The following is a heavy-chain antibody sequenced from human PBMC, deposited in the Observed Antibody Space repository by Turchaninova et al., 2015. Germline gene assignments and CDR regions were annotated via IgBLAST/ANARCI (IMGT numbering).Heavy chain of an antibody. V-gene: IGHV3-74*01. J-gene: IGHJ4*02. Sequence: EVQLVESGGGLVQPGGSLRLSCAASGFTFNSYWMHWVRQAPGKGLGWVSRINSDGRGTSDGYSVKGRFTISRYNAKNTLYRQMNSLRAEDTAVYYCARRYYDGSGSQGPFVYFDYWGQGTLVTVSS. CDR1: GFTFNSYW. D-gene: IGHD3-10*01. CDR2: INSDGRGT. CDR3: ARRYYDGSGSQGPFVYFDY.